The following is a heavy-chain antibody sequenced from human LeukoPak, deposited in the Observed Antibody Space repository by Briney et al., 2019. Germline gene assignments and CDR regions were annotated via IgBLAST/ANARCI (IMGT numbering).Heavy chain of an antibody. CDR1: GGSIDRDY. Sequence: PSETLSLTCTVSGGSIDRDYSSWIRHPPGEGLEWIGEMYNSGYPNYGPSFKSRVTMSLDTSKNQFSLTLNSVTAAHTAVYYCAKQGRTFYYVSGGYYIYDYFDSWGQGALVTVSS. CDR2: MYNSGYP. CDR3: AKQGRTFYYVSGGYYIYDYFDS. V-gene: IGHV4-59*08. D-gene: IGHD3-22*01. J-gene: IGHJ4*02.